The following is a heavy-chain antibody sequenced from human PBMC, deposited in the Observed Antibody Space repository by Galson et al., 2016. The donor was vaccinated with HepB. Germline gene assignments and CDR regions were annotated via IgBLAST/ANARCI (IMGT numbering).Heavy chain of an antibody. CDR2: MSTSGSS. CDR3: ARERRGYSYGLIDY. V-gene: IGHV4-61*01. J-gene: IGHJ4*02. D-gene: IGHD5-18*01. Sequence: SETLSLTCSVSGGSVSSGSDYWSWIRQPPGKTLEWIGYMSTSGSSNYNPSLKSRVTILVDTSKNQFSLKLSSVTAADTAVYYCARERRGYSYGLIDYWGQGTLVTVSS. CDR1: GGSVSSGSDY.